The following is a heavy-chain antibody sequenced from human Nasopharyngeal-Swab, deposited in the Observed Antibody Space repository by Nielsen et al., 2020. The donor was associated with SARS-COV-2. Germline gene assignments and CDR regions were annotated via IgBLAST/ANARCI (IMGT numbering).Heavy chain of an antibody. J-gene: IGHJ3*02. CDR1: GYTFTGYY. CDR3: AREGWKGFWDGVVISDAFDI. CDR2: INPNSGGT. V-gene: IGHV1-2*02. D-gene: IGHD3-3*01. Sequence: ASVKVSCKASGYTFTGYYMHWVRQAPGQGLEWMGWINPNSGGTNYAQKFQGRVTMTRDTSISTAYMELSRLRSDDTAVYYCAREGWKGFWDGVVISDAFDIWGQGTMVTVSS.